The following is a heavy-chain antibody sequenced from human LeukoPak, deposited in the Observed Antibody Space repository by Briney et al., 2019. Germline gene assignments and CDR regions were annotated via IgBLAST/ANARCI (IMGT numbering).Heavy chain of an antibody. CDR1: GFIFSTYA. D-gene: IGHD3-3*01. Sequence: GGSLRLSCDASGFIFSTYAMHWDRQAPGKGLEWVAVVSHDGSKKFCADSGKGRFSISRDASKNTLYLQMNSLRAEDTAFYYCAKKAGHYTTDAGYFDNWGQGTLVTVSA. V-gene: IGHV3-30*18. CDR3: AKKAGHYTTDAGYFDN. CDR2: VSHDGSKK. J-gene: IGHJ4*02.